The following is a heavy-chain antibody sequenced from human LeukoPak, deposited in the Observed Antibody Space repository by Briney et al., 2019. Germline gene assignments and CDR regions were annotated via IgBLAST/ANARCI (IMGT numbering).Heavy chain of an antibody. CDR1: GFTFSDYH. CDR2: INSDGSST. V-gene: IGHV3-74*01. D-gene: IGHD2-15*01. J-gene: IGHJ4*02. CDR3: ARGYCSGGSCYPFVDY. Sequence: GGSLRLSCAASGFTFSDYHVNWIRQAPGKGLVWVSRINSDGSSTSYADSVKGRFTISRDNAKNTLYLQMNSLRAEDTAVYYCARGYCSGGSCYPFVDYWGQGTLVTVSS.